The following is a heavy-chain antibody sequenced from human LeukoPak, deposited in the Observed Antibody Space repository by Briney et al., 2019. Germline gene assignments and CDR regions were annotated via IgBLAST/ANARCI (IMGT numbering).Heavy chain of an antibody. D-gene: IGHD6-13*01. V-gene: IGHV4-59*01. CDR3: ARHPYSSRWFDY. CDR2: IFYSGST. J-gene: IGHJ4*02. Sequence: SETLFLTCTVSGGSISNSYWNWIRQPPGKGLEWIGYIFYSGSTNYNPSLKSRATISVDTSTNQFSLKLSSMTAADTAVYYCARHPYSSRWFDYWGQGTLVTVSS. CDR1: GGSISNSY.